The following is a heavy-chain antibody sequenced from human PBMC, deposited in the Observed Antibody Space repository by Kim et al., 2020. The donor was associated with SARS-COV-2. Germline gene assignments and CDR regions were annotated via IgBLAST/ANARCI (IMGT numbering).Heavy chain of an antibody. V-gene: IGHV3-23*01. D-gene: IGHD3-22*01. CDR1: GFTFSSYA. CDR2: ISGSGGST. CDR3: AKGGLIRYYYDSSGYYCDY. J-gene: IGHJ4*02. Sequence: GGSLRLSCAASGFTFSSYAMSWVRQAPGKGLEWVSAISGSGGSTYYADSVKGRFTISRDNSKNTLYLQMNSLRAEDTAVYYCAKGGLIRYYYDSSGYYCDYWGQGTLVTVSS.